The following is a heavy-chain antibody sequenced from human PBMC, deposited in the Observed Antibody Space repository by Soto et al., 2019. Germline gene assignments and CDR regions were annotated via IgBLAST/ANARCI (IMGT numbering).Heavy chain of an antibody. Sequence: SETLSLTCAVYGGSFSGYYWSWIRQPPGKGLEWIGEINHSGSTNYNPSLKSRVTISVDTSKNQFSLKLSSVTAADTAVYYCARGGGSCYDYWGQGTLVTVSS. D-gene: IGHD2-15*01. V-gene: IGHV4-34*01. CDR3: ARGGGSCYDY. CDR2: INHSGST. J-gene: IGHJ4*02. CDR1: GGSFSGYY.